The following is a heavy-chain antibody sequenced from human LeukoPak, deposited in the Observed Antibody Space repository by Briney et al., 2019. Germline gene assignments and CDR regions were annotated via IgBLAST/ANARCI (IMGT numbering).Heavy chain of an antibody. D-gene: IGHD1-1*01. CDR3: ARDATGTGFDP. Sequence: GKSLRLSCAASGFTFSSYGMHWVRQAPGKGLEWVAVIWYDGSNKYYADSVKGRFTISRDNSKNTLYLQMNSLRAEDTAVYYCARDATGTGFDPWGQGTLVTVSS. CDR1: GFTFSSYG. J-gene: IGHJ5*02. V-gene: IGHV3-33*01. CDR2: IWYDGSNK.